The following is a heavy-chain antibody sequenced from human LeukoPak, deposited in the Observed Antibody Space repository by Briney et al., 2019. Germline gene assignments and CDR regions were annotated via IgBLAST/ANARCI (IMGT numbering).Heavy chain of an antibody. CDR1: GFTFSRSL. CDR3: ARALGSPLDF. J-gene: IGHJ4*02. V-gene: IGHV3-74*01. D-gene: IGHD1-26*01. CDR2: LNDDGSTT. Sequence: GGSLRLSCAASGFTFSRSLMHWVRQSPGKRLVWVPLLNDDGSTTTYADSVKGRFTVSRDNAKNTLYLQMNSLRAEDTAVYYCARALGSPLDFWGQGTPVTVSS.